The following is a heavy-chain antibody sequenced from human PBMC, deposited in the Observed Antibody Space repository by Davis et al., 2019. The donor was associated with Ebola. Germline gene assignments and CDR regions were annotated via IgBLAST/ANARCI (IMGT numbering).Heavy chain of an antibody. V-gene: IGHV3-74*01. J-gene: IGHJ4*02. CDR2: INNDGSST. CDR3: ARDGTVNVASLDY. CDR1: GFTFSNYW. Sequence: HTGGSLRLSCAASGFTFSNYWMHWVRQAPGKGPVWVSRINNDGSSTSYADSVKGRFTIFRDNANNTLYLQMNSLRAEDTAVYYCARDGTVNVASLDYWGQGILVTVSS. D-gene: IGHD3/OR15-3a*01.